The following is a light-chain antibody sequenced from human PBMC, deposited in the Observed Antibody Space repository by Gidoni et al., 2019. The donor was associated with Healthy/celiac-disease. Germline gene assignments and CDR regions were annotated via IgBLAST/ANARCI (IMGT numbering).Light chain of an antibody. CDR3: CSYAGSDVV. V-gene: IGLV2-23*02. Sequence: QSALTQPASVSGTPGQSIPISCTGTSSDVGSYNLVSWYQQHPGKAPKLMIYEVSKRPSGVSNRFSGSKSGNTASLTISGLRAEDEADYYCCSYAGSDVVFGGGTKLTVL. CDR1: SSDVGSYNL. CDR2: EVS. J-gene: IGLJ2*01.